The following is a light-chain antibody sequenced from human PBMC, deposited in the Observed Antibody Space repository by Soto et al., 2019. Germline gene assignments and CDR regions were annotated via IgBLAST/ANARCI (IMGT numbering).Light chain of an antibody. CDR3: CSYAGSSTYV. CDR1: SSDVGSYNL. V-gene: IGLV2-23*02. J-gene: IGLJ1*01. CDR2: EVS. Sequence: QSVLTQPASVSGSPGQSITISCTGTSSDVGSYNLVSWYQQHPGKAPKLMIYEVSKRPSGVSNRFSGSKSGNTASLTISRLQAEDEADSYCCSYAGSSTYVFGTGTKVTVL.